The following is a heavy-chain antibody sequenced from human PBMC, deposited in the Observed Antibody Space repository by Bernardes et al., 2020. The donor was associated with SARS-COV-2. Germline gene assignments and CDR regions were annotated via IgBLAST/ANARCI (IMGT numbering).Heavy chain of an antibody. CDR2: IHPNSGDT. V-gene: IGHV1-2*02. D-gene: IGHD1-26*01. CDR3: ASVTWSNYDGFDV. J-gene: IGHJ3*01. CDR1: GYTFTASY. Sequence: ASVKVSCKASGYTFTASYIHWVRQAPGQGLEWMGWIHPNSGDTNYAQKFQGRVTMTRDTSINTAHMELSRLRSDDTAIYYCASVTWSNYDGFDVWGQGTMVTVSS.